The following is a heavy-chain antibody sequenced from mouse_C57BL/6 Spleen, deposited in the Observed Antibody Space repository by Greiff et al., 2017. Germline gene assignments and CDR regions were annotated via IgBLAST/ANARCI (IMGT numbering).Heavy chain of an antibody. Sequence: QVQLKQPGAELVMPGASVKLSCKASGYTFTSYWMHWVKQRPGQGLEWIGEIDPSDSYTNYNQKFKGKSTLTVDKSSSTAYMQLSSLTSEDSAVYYCARGNYGKGHWYFDVWGTGTTVTVSS. D-gene: IGHD2-1*01. V-gene: IGHV1-69*01. J-gene: IGHJ1*03. CDR3: ARGNYGKGHWYFDV. CDR1: GYTFTSYW. CDR2: IDPSDSYT.